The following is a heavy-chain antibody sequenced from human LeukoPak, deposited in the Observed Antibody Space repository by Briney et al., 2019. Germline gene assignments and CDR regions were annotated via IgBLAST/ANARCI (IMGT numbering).Heavy chain of an antibody. CDR1: GITFSNFA. CDR2: ITGTSGRT. D-gene: IGHD1-26*01. CDR3: ARDLGSGDVFDI. Sequence: GGSLRLSCEVSGITFSNFAMAWVRQAPGKGLEWVSLITGTSGRTYYAASVKGRFTISRDNAKNSLFLQMNSLRVEDTAVYYCARDLGSGDVFDIWGQGTMVTVSS. J-gene: IGHJ3*02. V-gene: IGHV3-21*01.